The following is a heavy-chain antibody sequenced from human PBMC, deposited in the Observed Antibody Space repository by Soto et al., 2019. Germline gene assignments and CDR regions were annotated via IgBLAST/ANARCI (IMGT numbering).Heavy chain of an antibody. CDR1: GFSLSNAGLG. V-gene: IGHV2-26*04. J-gene: IGHJ5*02. Sequence: QVTVKESGPVLVKPTETLTLTCTVSGFSLSNAGLGVSWIRQPRGKALEWLAHIFSNDEKSYSTSLKSRLTISKHTSKNQVVLTITNMDTVDTATYYCASTYSTSWYWFDPWGQGTLVTVSS. CDR2: IFSNDEK. CDR3: ASTYSTSWYWFDP. D-gene: IGHD6-13*01.